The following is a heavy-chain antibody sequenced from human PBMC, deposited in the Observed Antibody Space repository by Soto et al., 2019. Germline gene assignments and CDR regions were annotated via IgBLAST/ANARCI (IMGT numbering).Heavy chain of an antibody. J-gene: IGHJ6*02. Sequence: GSLRLSCAASGFTFSSYAMSWVRQAPGKGLEWVSAISGSGGSTYYADSVKGRFTISRDNSKNTLYLQMNSLRAEDTAVYYCAKDRVRGVTLYYYYGMDVWGQGTTVTVSS. D-gene: IGHD3-10*01. CDR1: GFTFSSYA. CDR2: ISGSGGST. CDR3: AKDRVRGVTLYYYYGMDV. V-gene: IGHV3-23*01.